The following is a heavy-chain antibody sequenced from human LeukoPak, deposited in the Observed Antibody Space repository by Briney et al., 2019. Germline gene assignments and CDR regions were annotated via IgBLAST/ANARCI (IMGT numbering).Heavy chain of an antibody. CDR3: VRGTYYFDT. J-gene: IGHJ4*02. CDR1: GFTFSSYW. V-gene: IGHV3-7*05. D-gene: IGHD2-21*01. Sequence: GGSLRLSCAASGFTFSSYWMTWVRQPPGKGLEWVANINQDGSEKYYVDSVKGRFSISRDNAKSSLYLQMNSLRAEDTAVYYCVRGTYYFDTWGQGNLATVSS. CDR2: INQDGSEK.